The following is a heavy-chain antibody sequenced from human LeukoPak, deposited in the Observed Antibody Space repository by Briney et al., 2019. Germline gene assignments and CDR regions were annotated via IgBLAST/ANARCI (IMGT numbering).Heavy chain of an antibody. J-gene: IGHJ4*02. CDR3: ARDLASSTGWEFDY. V-gene: IGHV3-53*01. CDR2: IYSASST. Sequence: GGSLRLSCAASGFTVSTNYMSWVRQAPGKGLEWVSLIYSASSTYYADSVKGRFTISRDNSKNTLYLRMNSLRAEDTAMYYCARDLASSTGWEFDYWGQGTLVTVSS. D-gene: IGHD6-19*01. CDR1: GFTVSTNY.